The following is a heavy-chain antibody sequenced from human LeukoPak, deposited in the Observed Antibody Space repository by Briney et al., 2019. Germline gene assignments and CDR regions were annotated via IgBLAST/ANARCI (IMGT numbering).Heavy chain of an antibody. CDR1: GFTFRSHD. J-gene: IGHJ3*02. D-gene: IGHD3/OR15-3a*01. Sequence: GGSLRLSCAASGFTFRSHDMSWVRQAPGKGLEWVSGIGASGGSTFYADSVKGRFTISRDNSKNTLYLQMNGLRVEDTAVYYCVREGPRGLAFDIWGQGTMVTVSS. V-gene: IGHV3-23*01. CDR2: IGASGGST. CDR3: VREGPRGLAFDI.